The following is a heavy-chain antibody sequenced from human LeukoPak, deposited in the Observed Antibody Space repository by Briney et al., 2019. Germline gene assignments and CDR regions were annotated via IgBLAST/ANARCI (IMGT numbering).Heavy chain of an antibody. CDR2: IKQDGSEK. Sequence: GGSLRLSCAASGFTFNYYWMSWVRQAPGKGLEWVANIKQDGSEKYYVDSVKGRFTISRDNAKNSLYLQMNSLRAEDTAVYYCARERRGIAAAGPNWFDPWGQGTLVTVSS. CDR3: ARERRGIAAAGPNWFDP. J-gene: IGHJ5*02. D-gene: IGHD6-13*01. CDR1: GFTFNYYW. V-gene: IGHV3-7*01.